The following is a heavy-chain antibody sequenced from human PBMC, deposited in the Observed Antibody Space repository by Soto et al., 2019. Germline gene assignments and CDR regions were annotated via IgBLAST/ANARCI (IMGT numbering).Heavy chain of an antibody. Sequence: SVKVSCKASGDTFXSYDINWVRLATGQGLEWMGWMNPNSGNTGYAQKFQGRVTMTRDTSTSTVYMELSSLRSEDTAVYYCARKGLDYDFWSGPQSRPFDYWGQGTLVTVS. D-gene: IGHD3-3*01. CDR3: ARKGLDYDFWSGPQSRPFDY. CDR1: GDTFXSYD. CDR2: MNPNSGNT. V-gene: IGHV1-8*01. J-gene: IGHJ4*02.